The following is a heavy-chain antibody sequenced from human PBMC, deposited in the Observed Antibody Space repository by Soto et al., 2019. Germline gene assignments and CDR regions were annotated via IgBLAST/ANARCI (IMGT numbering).Heavy chain of an antibody. CDR2: IYYSGST. J-gene: IGHJ6*03. Sequence: SETLSLTCTVSGGSISSYYWSWIRQPPGKGLEWIGYIYYSGSTNYNPSLKSRVTISVDTSKNQFSLKLSSVTAADTAVYYCARNGGLWFGEDLYYYYYMDVWGKGTTVTVSS. D-gene: IGHD3-10*01. CDR3: ARNGGLWFGEDLYYYYYMDV. V-gene: IGHV4-59*08. CDR1: GGSISSYY.